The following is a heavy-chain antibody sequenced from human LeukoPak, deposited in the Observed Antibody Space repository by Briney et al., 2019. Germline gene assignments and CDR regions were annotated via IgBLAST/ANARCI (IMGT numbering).Heavy chain of an antibody. CDR3: ASGKTAMVS. V-gene: IGHV1-46*01. CDR2: ISPSGGST. D-gene: IGHD5-18*01. J-gene: IGHJ4*02. Sequence: ASVKVSCKAFGYTFTSNYMHWVRQAPGQGPEWMGVISPSGGSTTYAQKFQGRVTLTRDMSTSTDYLELSSLRSEDTAVYYCASGKTAMVSWGQGTLVTVSS. CDR1: GYTFTSNY.